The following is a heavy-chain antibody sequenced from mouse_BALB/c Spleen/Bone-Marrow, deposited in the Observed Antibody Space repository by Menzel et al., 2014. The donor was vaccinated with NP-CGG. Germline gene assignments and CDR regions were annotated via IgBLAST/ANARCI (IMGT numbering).Heavy chain of an antibody. Sequence: EVKLMESGGGLVQPGGSLRLSCATSVFTFTDYYMSWVRQPPGKALEWLGFIRNKAKGYTTEYIPSVKGRFTISRDSSQSILYLQMNTLRAEDSATYYCARDRNNDTNWYFDVWGAGTTVTVSS. CDR3: ARDRNNDTNWYFDV. CDR2: IRNKAKGYTT. D-gene: IGHD2-12*01. J-gene: IGHJ1*01. CDR1: VFTFTDYY. V-gene: IGHV7-3*02.